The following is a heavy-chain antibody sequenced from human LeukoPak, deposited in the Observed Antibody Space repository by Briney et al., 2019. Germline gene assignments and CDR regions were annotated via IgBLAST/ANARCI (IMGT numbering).Heavy chain of an antibody. J-gene: IGHJ5*02. CDR1: GGSISSYY. V-gene: IGHV4-59*13. D-gene: IGHD3-22*01. CDR3: ARAPYTSGFYFFDP. Sequence: TSETLSLTCTVSGGSISSYYWSWIRQPPGKGLEWIGYVYYSGSTTYNPSLKSRVTISVDTSKNQFSLKLSSVTAADTAVYYCARAPYTSGFYFFDPWGQGTLVTVSS. CDR2: VYYSGST.